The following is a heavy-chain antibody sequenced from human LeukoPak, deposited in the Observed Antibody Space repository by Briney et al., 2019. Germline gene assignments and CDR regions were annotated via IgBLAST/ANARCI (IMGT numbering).Heavy chain of an antibody. CDR2: IYYSGST. Sequence: SEPLSLTCTVCGGSMSSYYGSWIRQPPGEGLEWLGYIYYSGSTNYNPSLKSRVTISVDTSKNQFSLKLSSVTAADTAVYYCARKRDYYYYMDVWGKGTTVTASS. J-gene: IGHJ6*03. V-gene: IGHV4-59*01. CDR3: ARKRDYYYYMDV. D-gene: IGHD5-24*01. CDR1: GGSMSSYY.